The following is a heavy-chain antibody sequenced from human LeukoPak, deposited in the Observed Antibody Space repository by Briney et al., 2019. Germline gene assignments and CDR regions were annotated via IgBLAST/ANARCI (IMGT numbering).Heavy chain of an antibody. D-gene: IGHD4-23*01. J-gene: IGHJ4*02. Sequence: SETLSLTCTVSGGSISSYYWSWIRQPPGKGLEWIGYIHYSGSTYYNPSLKSRVTISVDTSKNQFSLNLSSVTAADTAMYYCARAVGTSRNFFDYWGQGTLVTVSS. CDR3: ARAVGTSRNFFDY. CDR1: GGSISSYY. CDR2: IHYSGST. V-gene: IGHV4-59*12.